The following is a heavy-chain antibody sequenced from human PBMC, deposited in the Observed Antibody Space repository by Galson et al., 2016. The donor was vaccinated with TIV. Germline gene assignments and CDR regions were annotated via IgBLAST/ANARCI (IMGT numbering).Heavy chain of an antibody. V-gene: IGHV1-69*13. J-gene: IGHJ6*02. CDR1: GGSFSSYV. Sequence: SVKVSCKASGGSFSSYVISWVRQAPGQGLEWMGGIIPLFSTANYAQKFQGRVTITADESTSTAYMELSRLRSEDTAIYYCATDRNTAMDTYYYYYGVDVWGQGTTVTVS. D-gene: IGHD5-18*01. CDR2: IIPLFSTA. CDR3: ATDRNTAMDTYYYYYGVDV.